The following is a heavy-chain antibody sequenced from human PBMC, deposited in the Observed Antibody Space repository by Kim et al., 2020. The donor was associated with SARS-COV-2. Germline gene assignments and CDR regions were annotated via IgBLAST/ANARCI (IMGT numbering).Heavy chain of an antibody. V-gene: IGHV5-10-1*01. Sequence: YPNYSPALQGHVTISADKSISTAYLQWSSLKASDTAMYYCARHLGYGSGSWGQGTLVTVSS. CDR2: YP. D-gene: IGHD3-10*01. CDR3: ARHLGYGSGS. J-gene: IGHJ4*02.